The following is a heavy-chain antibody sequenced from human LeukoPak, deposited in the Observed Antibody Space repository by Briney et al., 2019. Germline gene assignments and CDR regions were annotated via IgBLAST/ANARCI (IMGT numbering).Heavy chain of an antibody. V-gene: IGHV4-61*02. D-gene: IGHD6-19*01. J-gene: IGHJ4*02. CDR2: IYTSGST. CDR1: GGSISSGSYY. Sequence: SQTLSLTCTVSGGSISSGSYYWSWIRQPAGKGLEWIGRIYTSGSTNYNPSLKSRVTISVDTSKNQFSLKLSSVTAADTAVYYCARGHGYPWVGWYRFDYWGQGTLVTVSS. CDR3: ARGHGYPWVGWYRFDY.